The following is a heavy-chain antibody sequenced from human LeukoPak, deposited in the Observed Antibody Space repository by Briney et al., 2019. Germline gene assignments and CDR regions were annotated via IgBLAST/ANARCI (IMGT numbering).Heavy chain of an antibody. V-gene: IGHV1-69*01. CDR3: ARDRSTGVFDP. CDR2: IIPIFGTA. Sequence: GASVKVSCKASGGTFSSYAFSWVRQAPGQGLEWMGGIIPIFGTANNAQKFQGRVTISADESTSTAYMVLSSLRSEDTAVYYCARDRSTGVFDPWGQGTLVTVSS. CDR1: GGTFSSYA. J-gene: IGHJ5*02. D-gene: IGHD2-2*01.